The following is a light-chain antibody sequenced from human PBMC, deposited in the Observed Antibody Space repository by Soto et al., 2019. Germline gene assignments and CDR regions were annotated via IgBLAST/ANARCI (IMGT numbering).Light chain of an antibody. J-gene: IGKJ3*01. CDR1: QSLLHSNGYNY. Sequence: DIVMTQSPLSLPVTPGAPASISCRSSQSLLHSNGYNYLDWFLQKPGQSPQLLIYLGSLRASGVPDKFSGSGSGTDFTLKISRVEAADVGVYYCVQALQTLFTFGPGTTVDIK. CDR3: VQALQTLFT. CDR2: LGS. V-gene: IGKV2-28*01.